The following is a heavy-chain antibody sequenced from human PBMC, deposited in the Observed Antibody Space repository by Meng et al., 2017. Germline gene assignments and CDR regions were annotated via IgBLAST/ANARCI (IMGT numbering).Heavy chain of an antibody. CDR1: GYTFTGYY. Sequence: HVQRSRFARAVKNPGGSVKVSCKDSGYTFTGYYRHWVRQAPGQGLEWMGRINPNSGVSNYAQKFQGRVTMTRDTSISTAYMELSRLRSDDTAVYYCASELNTYGSGSYAYWGQGTLVTVSS. CDR2: INPNSGVS. CDR3: ASELNTYGSGSYAY. D-gene: IGHD3-10*01. V-gene: IGHV1-2*06. J-gene: IGHJ4*02.